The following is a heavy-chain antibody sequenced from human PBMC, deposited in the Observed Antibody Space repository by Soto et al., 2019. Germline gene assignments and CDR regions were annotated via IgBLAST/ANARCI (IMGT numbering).Heavy chain of an antibody. CDR1: GFTFSSYA. J-gene: IGHJ4*02. D-gene: IGHD3-22*01. CDR3: ASLYYYDSSGYPFDY. V-gene: IGHV3-30-3*01. CDR2: ISYDGSNK. Sequence: VGSLRLSCAASGFTFSSYAMHWVRQAPGKGLEWVAVISYDGSNKYYADSVKGRFTISRDNSKNTLYLQMNSLRAEDTAVYYCASLYYYDSSGYPFDYWGQGTLVTVSS.